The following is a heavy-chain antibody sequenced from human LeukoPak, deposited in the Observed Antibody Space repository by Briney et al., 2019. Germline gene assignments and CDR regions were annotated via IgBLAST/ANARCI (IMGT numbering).Heavy chain of an antibody. CDR3: AREVNCGGSCWYFGL. CDR2: ITRSSSYT. CDR1: GFTFSEHD. J-gene: IGHJ2*01. D-gene: IGHD2-15*01. V-gene: IGHV3-11*05. Sequence: PGGSLRLSCAASGFTFSEHDMSWVRQAPGMGLEWVSYITRSSSYTNYVDSVKGRFSISRDNAKNSLYLQMNSLRAEDTAVYYCAREVNCGGSCWYFGLWGRCILVTVSS.